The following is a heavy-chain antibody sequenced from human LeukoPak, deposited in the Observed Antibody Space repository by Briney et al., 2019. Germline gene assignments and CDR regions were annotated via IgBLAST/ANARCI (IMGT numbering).Heavy chain of an antibody. V-gene: IGHV4-38-2*01. Sequence: SETLSLTCAVSGYSISSGYYWGWIRQPPGKGLEWIGTIYHSGTTYYNPSLKSRVTVSVDESKNQFSLKLISVTAADTAVYYCASLCSGGSCYLESGWFDPWGQGTLVTVSS. J-gene: IGHJ5*02. CDR1: GYSISSGYY. CDR3: ASLCSGGSCYLESGWFDP. CDR2: IYHSGTT. D-gene: IGHD2-15*01.